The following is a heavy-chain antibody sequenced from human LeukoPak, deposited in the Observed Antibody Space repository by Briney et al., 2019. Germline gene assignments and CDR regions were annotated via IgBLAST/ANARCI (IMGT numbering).Heavy chain of an antibody. CDR2: ISGSSSTI. D-gene: IGHD4-17*01. Sequence: GGSLRLSCTASGFTFSTYNKNWVRQAPGKGLEWVSYISGSSSTIYYADSVKGRFTISRDNAKNSLYLQMNSLRDDDTAVYYCARAGYGDYLAFYWGQGTLVTVSS. V-gene: IGHV3-48*02. CDR3: ARAGYGDYLAFY. J-gene: IGHJ4*02. CDR1: GFTFSTYN.